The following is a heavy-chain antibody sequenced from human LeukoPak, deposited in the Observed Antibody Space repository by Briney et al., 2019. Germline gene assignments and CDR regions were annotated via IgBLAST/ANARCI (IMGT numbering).Heavy chain of an antibody. J-gene: IGHJ3*01. CDR3: ASGNEVTLEGFAL. D-gene: IGHD2-8*01. V-gene: IGHV1-24*01. CDR1: GYSLSDMP. CDR2: SDSEDGDP. Sequence: ASVKVSCKVAGYSLSDMPVHWIRQAPGSGLEWRGSSDSEDGDPVYAQKFEGRLTMTEDTSTDTAYMDLSSLRFEDTAVYYCASGNEVTLEGFALWGQGTMVTVSS.